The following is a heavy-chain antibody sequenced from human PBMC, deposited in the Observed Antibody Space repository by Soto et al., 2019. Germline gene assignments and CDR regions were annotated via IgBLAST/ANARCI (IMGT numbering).Heavy chain of an antibody. CDR3: ASSLLTPFDY. J-gene: IGHJ4*02. CDR1: GFTFGSYW. D-gene: IGHD7-27*01. V-gene: IGHV3-74*01. CDR2: INSDGSST. Sequence: GGSLRLSCAASGFTFGSYWMHWVRQAPGKGLVWVSRINSDGSSTTYADSVRGXLTXSRDNAKNTLYLQINSLRAEDTAVYYCASSLLTPFDYWGQGTLVTVSS.